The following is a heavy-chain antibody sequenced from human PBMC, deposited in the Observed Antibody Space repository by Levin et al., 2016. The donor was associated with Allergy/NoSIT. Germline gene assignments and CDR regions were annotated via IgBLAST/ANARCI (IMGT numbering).Heavy chain of an antibody. J-gene: IGHJ4*02. D-gene: IGHD3-16*01. V-gene: IGHV1-69*13. CDR3: VGAKGTTFWGDY. Sequence: SVKVSCKASGGTFSSYAISWVRQAPGQGLEWMGGIIPIFGTANYAQKFQGRVTITADESTSTAYMELSSLRSEDTAVYYCVGAKGTTFWGDYWGQGTLVTVSS. CDR1: GGTFSSYA. CDR2: IIPIFGTA.